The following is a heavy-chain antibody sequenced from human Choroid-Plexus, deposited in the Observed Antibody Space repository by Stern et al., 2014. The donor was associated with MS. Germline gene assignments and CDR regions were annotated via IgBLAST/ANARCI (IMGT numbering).Heavy chain of an antibody. V-gene: IGHV3-30*18. CDR3: AKDRQYLTYFFDH. Sequence: DQLVESGGGVVQPGRPLRLSCVASGFTFGSWAMHWVRQAPGKGLEGVAGVSYDGSNKYYADSVKGRFTISRDNSQNTLYMQMSSLRPEDTAVYYCAKDRQYLTYFFDHWGQGSLVTVSS. CDR1: GFTFGSWA. J-gene: IGHJ5*02. CDR2: VSYDGSNK. D-gene: IGHD2/OR15-2a*01.